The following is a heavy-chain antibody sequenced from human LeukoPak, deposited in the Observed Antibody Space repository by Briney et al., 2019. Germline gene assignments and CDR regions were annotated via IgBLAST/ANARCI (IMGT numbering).Heavy chain of an antibody. CDR3: ARERIERYTYASSDFDY. J-gene: IGHJ4*02. CDR1: GGSISSYY. V-gene: IGHV4-4*07. CDR2: IYTSGST. Sequence: SETLSLTCTVSGGSISSYYWSWIRQPAGKGLEWIGRIYTSGSTNYNPSLKSRVTMSVDTSKNQFSLKLSSVTAADTALYYCARERIERYTYASSDFDYWGQGTLVTVSS. D-gene: IGHD5-18*01.